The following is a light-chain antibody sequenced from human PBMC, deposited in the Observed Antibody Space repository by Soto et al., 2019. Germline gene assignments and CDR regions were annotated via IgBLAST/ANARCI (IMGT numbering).Light chain of an antibody. CDR3: QQYNNWPPVT. V-gene: IGKV3-15*01. J-gene: IGKJ4*01. Sequence: EIVITQSPSTLSLSPPERSTLSCVASQSVSSNLAWYQQKPGQAPRLLIYGASTRATGIPARFSGSGSGTEFTLTISSLQSEDFAVYYCQQYNNWPPVTFGGGTKVDIK. CDR2: GAS. CDR1: QSVSSN.